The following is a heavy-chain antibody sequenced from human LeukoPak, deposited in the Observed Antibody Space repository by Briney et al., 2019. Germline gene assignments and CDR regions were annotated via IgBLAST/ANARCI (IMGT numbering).Heavy chain of an antibody. J-gene: IGHJ4*02. CDR2: ISGSGGST. Sequence: PGGSLRLSCAASGFTFSSYAMSWVRQAPGKGLEWVSAISGSGGSTYYADSVKGRFTISRDNSKNTLYLQMNSLRAEDTAVYYCAKDARTYYYGPGSYLHFDYWGQGTLVTVSS. D-gene: IGHD3-10*01. CDR1: GFTFSSYA. CDR3: AKDARTYYYGPGSYLHFDY. V-gene: IGHV3-23*01.